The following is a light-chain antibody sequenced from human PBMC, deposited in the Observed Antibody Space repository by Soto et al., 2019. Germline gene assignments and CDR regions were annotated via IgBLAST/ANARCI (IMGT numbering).Light chain of an antibody. CDR3: SSYAGSSARVL. CDR2: KGT. V-gene: IGLV2-23*01. Sequence: QSALTQPASVSGSPGQSITISCTRSSTDFENYNLVSWYQHCPDKAPKLIIYKGTKRPSEISDRFSASESDTTASLIISGRQPEDDDDYYCSSYAGSSARVLFGGGTKLTVL. CDR1: STDFENYNL. J-gene: IGLJ2*01.